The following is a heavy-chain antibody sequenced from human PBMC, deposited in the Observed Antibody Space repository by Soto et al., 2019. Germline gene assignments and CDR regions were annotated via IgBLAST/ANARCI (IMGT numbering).Heavy chain of an antibody. Sequence: EVQLVESGGGLVKPGGSLRLSCAASGFTFSSYSMNWVRQAPGKGLEWVSSISSSSSYIYYADSVKGRFTISRDNAKNSLYLQMNSLRAEDTAVYYCAREYYYDSSGYYYTWDYYYGMDVWGQGTTVTVSS. CDR1: GFTFSSYS. CDR3: AREYYYDSSGYYYTWDYYYGMDV. V-gene: IGHV3-21*01. D-gene: IGHD3-22*01. CDR2: ISSSSSYI. J-gene: IGHJ6*02.